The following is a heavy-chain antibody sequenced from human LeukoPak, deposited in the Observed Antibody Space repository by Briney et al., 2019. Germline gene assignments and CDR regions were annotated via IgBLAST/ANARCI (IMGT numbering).Heavy chain of an antibody. V-gene: IGHV3-66*01. Sequence: GGSLRLSCAASGFTVSSNYMSWVRQAPGKGLEWVSVIYSGGSTYYADSVKGRFTISRDNSKNTLYLQMNSLRAEDTAVYYCARVGLWFGELLPQDFDYWGQGTLVTVSS. D-gene: IGHD3-10*01. J-gene: IGHJ4*02. CDR2: IYSGGST. CDR1: GFTVSSNY. CDR3: ARVGLWFGELLPQDFDY.